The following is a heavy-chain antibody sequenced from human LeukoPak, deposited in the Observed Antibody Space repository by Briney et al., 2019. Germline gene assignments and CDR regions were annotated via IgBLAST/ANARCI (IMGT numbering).Heavy chain of an antibody. J-gene: IGHJ4*02. CDR1: GFTFSDYY. CDR3: AREIEMATTVPGY. V-gene: IGHV3-11*01. Sequence: GGSLRLSCAASGFTFSDYYMSWIRQAPGKGVEWVSYISSSGSTIYYADSVKGRFTISRDNAKNSLYLQMNSLRAEDTAVYYCAREIEMATTVPGYWGQGTLVTVSS. D-gene: IGHD5-24*01. CDR2: ISSSGSTI.